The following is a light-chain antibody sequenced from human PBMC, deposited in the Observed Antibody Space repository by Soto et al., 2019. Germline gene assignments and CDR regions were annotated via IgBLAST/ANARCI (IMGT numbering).Light chain of an antibody. J-gene: IGKJ1*01. CDR1: QSVSSY. Sequence: TLSLSPGERATLSCRASQSVSSYLAWYQQKPGQAPRLLIYDASNRATGIPARFSGSGSGTDFTLTISSLEPEDFAVYYCQQRSNRPPAFGQGTKVDIK. CDR3: QQRSNRPPA. V-gene: IGKV3-11*01. CDR2: DAS.